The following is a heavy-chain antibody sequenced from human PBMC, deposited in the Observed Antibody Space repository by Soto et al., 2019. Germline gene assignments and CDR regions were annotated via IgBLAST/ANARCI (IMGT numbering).Heavy chain of an antibody. CDR3: ARDTASKDYDSHSYYPHFDS. J-gene: IGHJ5*01. CDR1: GDSINTDHY. V-gene: IGHV4-30-4*01. D-gene: IGHD3-22*01. Sequence: SETLSLTCAVSGDSINTDHYWSWIRQPPGKGLEWIGHIYYTGGTFCSPSLKSRLALSVDTSKNQFSLRLSSVTAADTAVYYCARDTASKDYDSHSYYPHFDSWGHGALVTVSS. CDR2: IYYTGGT.